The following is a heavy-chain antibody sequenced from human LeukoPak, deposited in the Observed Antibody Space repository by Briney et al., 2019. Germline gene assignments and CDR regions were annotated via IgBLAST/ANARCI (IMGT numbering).Heavy chain of an antibody. CDR3: ARVTGYMIEDYFDY. CDR1: GYTLTELS. D-gene: IGHD3-22*01. J-gene: IGHJ4*02. V-gene: IGHV1-24*01. CDR2: FDPEDGET. Sequence: ASVKVSCKVSGYTLTELSLHWVRQAPGKGLEWMGGFDPEDGETIYAQKFQGRVAMTEDTSTDTSYMELSSLRSEDTAVYYCARVTGYMIEDYFDYWGQGTLVTDSS.